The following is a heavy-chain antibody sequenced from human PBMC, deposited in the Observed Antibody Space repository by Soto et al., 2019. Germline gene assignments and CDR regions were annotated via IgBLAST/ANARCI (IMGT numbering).Heavy chain of an antibody. D-gene: IGHD3-10*01. Sequence: QVQLVQAGAEVKKPGASVKVSCKASGYTFTSYGISWVRQAPGQGLAWRGWIGAYKGNTNYAQKLQGRVTMTTDTSTSTAYVELRSLRSDDTAVYYCASDGGYYSDYWGQGTLVTVSS. CDR1: GYTFTSYG. V-gene: IGHV1-18*01. CDR3: ASDGGYYSDY. CDR2: IGAYKGNT. J-gene: IGHJ4*02.